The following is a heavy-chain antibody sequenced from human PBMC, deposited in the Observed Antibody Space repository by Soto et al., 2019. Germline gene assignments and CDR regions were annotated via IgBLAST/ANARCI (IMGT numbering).Heavy chain of an antibody. CDR2: ISGSSGNA. CDR3: AREMAGLGGEYDY. D-gene: IGHD3-16*01. CDR1: GYTFTKYG. V-gene: IGHV1-18*01. J-gene: IGHJ4*02. Sequence: QVQLVQSGAEVKNPGASVKVSCKTSGYTFTKYGVDWVRQAPGQGLEWMGWISGSSGNANYAEKVQGRITLTTDTSTSTAYIVLRSLRSDDTAVYYCAREMAGLGGEYDYWGQGTLVTVSS.